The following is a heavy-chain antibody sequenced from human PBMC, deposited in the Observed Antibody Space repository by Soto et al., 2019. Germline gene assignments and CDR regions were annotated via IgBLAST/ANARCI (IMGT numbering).Heavy chain of an antibody. CDR2: IIPIFGTA. J-gene: IGHJ6*02. CDR3: ARDGVVPAAIRPNSLYYYGMDV. V-gene: IGHV1-69*01. D-gene: IGHD2-2*02. Sequence: QVQLVQSGAEVKKPGSSVKVSCKASGGTFSSYAISWVRQAPGQGLEWMGGIIPIFGTANYAQKFQGRVTITADESTSTAYMELSSLRSEDTAVYYCARDGVVPAAIRPNSLYYYGMDVWGQGTTVTVSS. CDR1: GGTFSSYA.